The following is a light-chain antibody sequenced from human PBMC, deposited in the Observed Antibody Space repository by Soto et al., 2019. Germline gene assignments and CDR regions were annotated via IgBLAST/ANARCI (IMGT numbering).Light chain of an antibody. J-gene: IGKJ5*01. Sequence: DIQVTQSPPSMAASVGDRVTITCRASQDIGNWMTWYQQKPGKAPKLLIYSASTLVRGVPSRFSGSGSGTEFTLTISGLQPEDSLTYYCQQAKSFPITFVQGTRLDIK. CDR2: SAS. CDR1: QDIGNW. CDR3: QQAKSFPIT. V-gene: IGKV1-12*01.